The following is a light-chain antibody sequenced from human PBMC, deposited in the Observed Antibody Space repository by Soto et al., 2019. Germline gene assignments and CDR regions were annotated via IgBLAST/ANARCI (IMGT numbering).Light chain of an antibody. J-gene: IGKJ4*01. CDR3: QHRSNWPLT. CDR1: QSISSF. Sequence: EIVLTQSPATLSLSPGERATLSCRASQSISSFLAWYQHKPGQAPRLLIYDASNRATGIPARFSGSGSGTDFTLTISSLEPEDFAVYYCQHRSNWPLTFGGGTKVEIK. CDR2: DAS. V-gene: IGKV3-11*01.